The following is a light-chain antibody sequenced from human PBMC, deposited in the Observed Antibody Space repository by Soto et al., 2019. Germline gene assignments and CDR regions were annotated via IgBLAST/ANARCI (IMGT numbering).Light chain of an antibody. V-gene: IGLV2-14*03. CDR1: SSAIGAYNF. CDR3: SSYTISSTYV. Sequence: QSALTQPASVSGSPGQSITISCTGTSSAIGAYNFVSWYQQHPGKAPKLMLYDVNIRPSGVSNRFSGSKSGNTASLIISGLQAEDEADYYCSSYTISSTYVFGTGTKVTVL. J-gene: IGLJ1*01. CDR2: DVN.